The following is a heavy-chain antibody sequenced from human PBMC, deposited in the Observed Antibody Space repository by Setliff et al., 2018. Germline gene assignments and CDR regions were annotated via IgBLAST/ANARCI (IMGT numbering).Heavy chain of an antibody. D-gene: IGHD1-1*01. CDR2: ITPIFETA. CDR1: GGTLSGYA. CDR3: ARDSVTLGQLERRGGFRYYDMDV. J-gene: IGHJ6*02. V-gene: IGHV1-69*06. Sequence: SVKVSCKASGGTLSGYASSWVRQAPGQGLEWVGGITPIFETAHYAQKFQDRVTITADKSTSTVYMELNSLISEDTAVYLCARDSVTLGQLERRGGFRYYDMDVWGQGTTVTVSS.